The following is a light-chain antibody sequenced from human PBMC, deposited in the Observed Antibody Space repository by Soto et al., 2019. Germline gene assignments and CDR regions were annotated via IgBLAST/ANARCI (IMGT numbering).Light chain of an antibody. Sequence: EIVLTQSPGTLSLSPGERATLSCRASQSVSSSYLAWYQQKPGQAPRLLIYGASTRAPGFPARFSGSESWTDFTLTISSLQSEDFAVYYCQQYNNWPWTFGQGTKVDIK. CDR1: QSVSSSY. J-gene: IGKJ1*01. CDR2: GAS. CDR3: QQYNNWPWT. V-gene: IGKV3-15*01.